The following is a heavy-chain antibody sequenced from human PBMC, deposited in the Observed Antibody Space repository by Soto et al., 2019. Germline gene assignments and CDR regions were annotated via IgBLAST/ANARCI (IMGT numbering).Heavy chain of an antibody. V-gene: IGHV1-69*01. CDR2: IIPIFGTA. CDR1: GGTFSSYA. CDR3: VRESRDYVWGSYRTFDY. Sequence: QVQLVQSGAEVKKPGSSVKVSCKASGGTFSSYAISWVRQAPGQGLEWMGGIIPIFGTANYAQKFQGRVTITADESTSTAYMELSSLRSEDTAVYYCVRESRDYVWGSYRTFDYWGQGTLVTVSS. D-gene: IGHD3-16*02. J-gene: IGHJ4*02.